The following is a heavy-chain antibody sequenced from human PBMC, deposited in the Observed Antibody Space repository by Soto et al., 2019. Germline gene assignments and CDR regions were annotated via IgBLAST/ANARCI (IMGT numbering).Heavy chain of an antibody. Sequence: SETLSLTCTVSGGSISSGGYYWSWIRQHPGKGLEWIGYIYYSGSTYYNPSLKSRVTISVDTSKNQFSLELSSVTAADTAVYYCARYYFDFGGYSNWFDPWGRGTLVTVSS. CDR2: IYYSGST. CDR3: ARYYFDFGGYSNWFDP. D-gene: IGHD3-22*01. J-gene: IGHJ5*02. CDR1: GGSISSGGYY. V-gene: IGHV4-31*03.